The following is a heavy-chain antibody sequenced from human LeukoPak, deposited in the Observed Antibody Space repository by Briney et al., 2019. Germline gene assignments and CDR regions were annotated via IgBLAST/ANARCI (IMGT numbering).Heavy chain of an antibody. CDR2: ISSSGSII. D-gene: IGHD3-10*01. CDR3: ARDPLWLGELLDDA. J-gene: IGHJ5*02. CDR1: GFTFSDYF. V-gene: IGHV3-11*01. Sequence: GGSLRLSCAASGFTFSDYFMSWIRQAPGKGLEWVSYISSSGSIIYYADSVRGRFTISRDNAKNSLYLQMNSLRAEDTALYYCARDPLWLGELLDDAWGQGTLVTVSS.